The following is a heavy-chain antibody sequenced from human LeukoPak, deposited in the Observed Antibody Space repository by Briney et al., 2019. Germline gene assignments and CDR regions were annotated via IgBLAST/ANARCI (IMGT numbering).Heavy chain of an antibody. CDR2: INPNTGKP. V-gene: IGHV7-4-1*01. Sequence: ASVKVSCKASGYIFSIYAMNWVRQAPGQGLEWMGWINPNTGKPTYAQGFIGRFVFSLDTSVSTAYLQIRSLKAEDTAVYYCAKEWHARSDYGDWPYYFDYWGQGTLVTVSS. D-gene: IGHD4-17*01. J-gene: IGHJ4*02. CDR3: AKEWHARSDYGDWPYYFDY. CDR1: GYIFSIYA.